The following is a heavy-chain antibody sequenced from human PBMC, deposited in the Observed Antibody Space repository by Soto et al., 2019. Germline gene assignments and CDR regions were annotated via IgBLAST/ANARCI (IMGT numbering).Heavy chain of an antibody. CDR3: ARTDSSGWYSLDY. V-gene: IGHV1-2*04. CDR2: INPNSGGT. Sequence: GASVKVSCKASGYTFTGYYMHWVRQAPGQGLEWMGWINPNSGGTNYAQKFQGWVTMTRDTSISTAYMELSRLRSDDTAVYYCARTDSSGWYSLDYWGQGTLVTVSS. J-gene: IGHJ4*02. CDR1: GYTFTGYY. D-gene: IGHD6-19*01.